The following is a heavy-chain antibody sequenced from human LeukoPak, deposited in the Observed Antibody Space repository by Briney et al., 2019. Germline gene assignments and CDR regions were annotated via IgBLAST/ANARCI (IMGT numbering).Heavy chain of an antibody. V-gene: IGHV4-34*01. Sequence: SETLSLTCAVYGGSFSGYYWSWIRQPPGKGLEWIGEINHSGSTNYNPSLKSRVTISVDTSKNQFSLKLSSVTAADTAVYYCARHRYFDFDYWGQGTLVTVSS. J-gene: IGHJ4*02. CDR3: ARHRYFDFDY. CDR2: INHSGST. D-gene: IGHD3-9*01. CDR1: GGSFSGYY.